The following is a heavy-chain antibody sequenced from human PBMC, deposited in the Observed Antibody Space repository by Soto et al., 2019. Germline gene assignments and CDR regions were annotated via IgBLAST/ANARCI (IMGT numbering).Heavy chain of an antibody. CDR1: GGSVIISDFY. J-gene: IGHJ5*02. V-gene: IGHV4-39*01. CDR3: AVVDSTGNWFDP. D-gene: IGHD6-25*01. Sequence: PSETLSLTCTVSGGSVIISDFYWGWLRQTPGKGLEFIGSMYYSGTTYYNPSLKSRVTISVDTSKNQFTLKLISVTAADTAVYYCAVVDSTGNWFDPWGEGALVTVSS. CDR2: MYYSGTT.